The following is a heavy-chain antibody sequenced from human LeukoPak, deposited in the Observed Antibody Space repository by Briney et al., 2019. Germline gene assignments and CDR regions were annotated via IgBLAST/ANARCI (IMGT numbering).Heavy chain of an antibody. CDR1: GGTFSSYA. V-gene: IGHV1-69*06. CDR3: AREPIAVAGYYYYYGMDV. CDR2: IIPIFGTA. Sequence: ASVKVSCKASGGTFSSYAISWVRQAPGQALEWMGGIIPIFGTANYAQKFQVRVTITADKATSTAYMELSSLRSEDTAVYYCAREPIAVAGYYYYYGMDVWGQGTTVTVSS. D-gene: IGHD6-19*01. J-gene: IGHJ6*02.